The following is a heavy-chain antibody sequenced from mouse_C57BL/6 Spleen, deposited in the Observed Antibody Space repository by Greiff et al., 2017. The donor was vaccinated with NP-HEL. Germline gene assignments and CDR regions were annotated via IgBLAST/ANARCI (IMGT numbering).Heavy chain of an antibody. D-gene: IGHD2-12*01. CDR1: GYTFTSYW. J-gene: IGHJ4*01. V-gene: IGHV1-53*01. CDR2: INPSNGGT. CDR3: ASEYYYSGLWDYAMDY. Sequence: QVQLQQPGTELVKPGASVKLSCKASGYTFTSYWMHWVKQRPGQGLEWIGNINPSNGGTNYNEKFKSKATLTVDKASSTAYMQLSSLTSEDSAVQYWASEYYYSGLWDYAMDYWGQGTSVTVSS.